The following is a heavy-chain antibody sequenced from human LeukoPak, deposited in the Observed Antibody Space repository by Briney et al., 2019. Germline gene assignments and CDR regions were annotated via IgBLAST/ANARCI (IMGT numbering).Heavy chain of an antibody. J-gene: IGHJ1*01. V-gene: IGHV3-21*01. CDR2: ISSSSRHI. CDR3: ARDQTTVTTAYFYC. D-gene: IGHD4-11*01. CDR1: GFTFSSYS. Sequence: GGSLRLSCAASGFTFSSYSMNWVRQAPGKGLEWVSSISSSSRHIYYADSVKGRFTVSRDDAKNSLYLQMNSLRAEDTAMYYCARDQTTVTTAYFYCWGQGTLVTVSS.